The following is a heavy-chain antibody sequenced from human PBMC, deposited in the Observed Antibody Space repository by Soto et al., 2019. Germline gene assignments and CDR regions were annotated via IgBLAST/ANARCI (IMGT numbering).Heavy chain of an antibody. D-gene: IGHD2-21*02. Sequence: SETLSLTCTVSGGSISSYYWSWIRQPPGKGLEWIGYIYYSGSTNYNPSLKSRVTISVDTSKNQFSLKLSSVTAADTAVYYCARGASDGDPADYWGQGTLVTVSS. CDR1: GGSISSYY. CDR2: IYYSGST. CDR3: ARGASDGDPADY. V-gene: IGHV4-59*01. J-gene: IGHJ4*02.